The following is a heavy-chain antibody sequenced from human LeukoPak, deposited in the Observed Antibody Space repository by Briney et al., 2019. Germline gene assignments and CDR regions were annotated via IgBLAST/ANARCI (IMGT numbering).Heavy chain of an antibody. CDR2: ISGSGDNT. V-gene: IGHV3-23*01. CDR3: AKERTMVRGVIISGFDY. CDR1: GFTFSSYA. J-gene: IGHJ4*02. Sequence: PGGSLRLSCAASGFTFSSYAMSWVRQAPGKGLEWVSVISGSGDNTYYADSVKGRFTISRDNSKNTLHLQMSSLRAEDTAVYYCAKERTMVRGVIISGFDYWGQGTLVTVSS. D-gene: IGHD3-10*01.